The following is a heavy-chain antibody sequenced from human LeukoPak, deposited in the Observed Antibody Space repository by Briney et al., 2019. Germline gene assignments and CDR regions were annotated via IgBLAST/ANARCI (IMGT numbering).Heavy chain of an antibody. Sequence: GGSLRLSCAASGFTFSSYAMSWVRQAPGKGLEWVSAISGSGGSTYYADSVKGRFTISRDNSKNTLYLQMNSLRAEDTAVYYCASSVGLGYSTGDYLDYWGQGTLVTVSS. CDR3: ASSVGLGYSTGDYLDY. V-gene: IGHV3-23*01. J-gene: IGHJ4*02. CDR1: GFTFSSYA. CDR2: ISGSGGST. D-gene: IGHD6-25*01.